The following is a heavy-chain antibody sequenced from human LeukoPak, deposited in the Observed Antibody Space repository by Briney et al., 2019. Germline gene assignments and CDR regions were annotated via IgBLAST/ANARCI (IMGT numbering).Heavy chain of an antibody. CDR1: GLTFSSYW. D-gene: IGHD6-6*01. J-gene: IGHJ4*02. V-gene: IGHV3-74*01. Sequence: GGSLRLSCAASGLTFSSYWMHWVRQAPGKGLVWVSRINSDGSSAIYADSVKGRFTFSRDNAKNTLYLQMNSLRAEDTAVYYCVRDKFGTLIYGSSCFDSWGQGTLVTVSS. CDR2: INSDGSSA. CDR3: VRDKFGTLIYGSSCFDS.